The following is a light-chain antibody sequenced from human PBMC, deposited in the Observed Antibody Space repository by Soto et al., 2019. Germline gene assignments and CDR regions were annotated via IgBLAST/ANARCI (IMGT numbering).Light chain of an antibody. Sequence: VMTQSPDSLAVSLGERATINCRSSQSVSSSSLAWYQQKRGQAPRLLIYGASSRATGIPDRFSGGGSGTDFTLTISRLEPEDFAVYYCQVSGRSALYTFGQGTRLEIK. CDR2: GAS. CDR1: QSVSSSS. CDR3: QVSGRSALYT. J-gene: IGKJ2*01. V-gene: IGKV3-20*01.